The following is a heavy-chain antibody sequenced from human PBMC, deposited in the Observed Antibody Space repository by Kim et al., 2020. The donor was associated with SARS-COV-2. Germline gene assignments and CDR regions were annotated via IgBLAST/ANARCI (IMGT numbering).Heavy chain of an antibody. Sequence: GGSLRLSCAASGFTFITYAMTWVRQAPGKGLEWVSTISSNGYGTYYSDAVKGRFTISRDNSKNTLYLQMNGLRAEDAALYYCARRGWVRGAPPEYWGQGTLVTVSS. CDR2: ISSNGYGT. CDR1: GFTFITYA. J-gene: IGHJ4*02. CDR3: ARRGWVRGAPPEY. V-gene: IGHV3-23*01. D-gene: IGHD3-10*01.